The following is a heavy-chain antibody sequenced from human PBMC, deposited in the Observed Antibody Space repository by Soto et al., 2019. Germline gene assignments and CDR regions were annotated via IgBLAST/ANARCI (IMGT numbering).Heavy chain of an antibody. CDR2: INPNTGGT. V-gene: IGHV1-2*06. CDR3: ARQLAYCGGDCYTEPIDY. D-gene: IGHD2-21*02. Sequence: ASVKVSCKASGYTFTKYYVLWVRQAPGQGLEWVGRINPNTGGTNYAQNFQDRVTMTRDTSITTAYMELSRLRSDDTAVYYCARQLAYCGGDCYTEPIDYWGQGTQVTSPQ. CDR1: GYTFTKYY. J-gene: IGHJ4*02.